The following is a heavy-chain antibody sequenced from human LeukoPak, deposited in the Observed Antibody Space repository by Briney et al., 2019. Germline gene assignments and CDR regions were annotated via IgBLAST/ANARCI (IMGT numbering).Heavy chain of an antibody. CDR1: GYTFTSYG. V-gene: IGHV1-18*01. CDR2: ISAYNGNT. Sequence: ASVKVSCKASGYTFTSYGISWVRQAPGQGLEWMGWISAYNGNTNYAQKLQGRVTMTTDTSTSTAYMELRSLRSEDTAVYYCATATIFGVVAYFDYWGQGTLVTVSS. J-gene: IGHJ4*02. D-gene: IGHD3-3*01. CDR3: ATATIFGVVAYFDY.